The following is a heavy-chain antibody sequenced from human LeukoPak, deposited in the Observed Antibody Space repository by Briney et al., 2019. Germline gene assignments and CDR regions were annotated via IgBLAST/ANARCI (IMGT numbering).Heavy chain of an antibody. J-gene: IGHJ4*02. V-gene: IGHV4-59*12. CDR2: IYSSGGT. D-gene: IGHD4-17*01. CDR3: ARVQYGDYVGY. CDR1: GGSISSYY. Sequence: SETLSLTCTVSGGSISSYYWSWIRQPPEKGLEWIGNIYSSGGTYYNPSLKSRLTMSIDTSKNQFSLKLTSVTAADTATYYCARVQYGDYVGYWGQGTLVTVSS.